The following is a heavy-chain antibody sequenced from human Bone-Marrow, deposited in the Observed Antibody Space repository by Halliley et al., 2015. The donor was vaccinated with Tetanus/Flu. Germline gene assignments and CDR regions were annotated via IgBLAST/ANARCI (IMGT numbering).Heavy chain of an antibody. D-gene: IGHD6-25*01. V-gene: IGHV1-69*01. CDR2: IIPIFPLT. Sequence: QVQLVQSGAEVKKPGSSVKVSCKTSGGTFSPFAISWVRQAPGQGLEWMGGIIPIFPLTKYAQKFRDRVTITADESTSTAYMELSSLSSDDTAVYYCARDLKSSDWIFGNWGQGTLVTVSS. J-gene: IGHJ4*02. CDR1: GGTFSPFA. CDR3: ARDLKSSDWIFGN.